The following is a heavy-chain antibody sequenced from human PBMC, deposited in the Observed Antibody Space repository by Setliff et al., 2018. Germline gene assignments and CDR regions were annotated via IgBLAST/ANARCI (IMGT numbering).Heavy chain of an antibody. J-gene: IGHJ4*02. CDR1: GYTFTSYP. D-gene: IGHD3-22*01. CDR3: ARDTGVRGHEISGYYGGGFAY. Sequence: ASVKVSCKSSGYTFTSYPINWMRQALGQGLEWMGWINTKTGKPTYAQAFTGRIVFSLDTSVSTAYLQISSLRADDTAVYYCARDTGVRGHEISGYYGGGFAYWGQGTPVTVSS. V-gene: IGHV7-4-1*02. CDR2: INTKTGKP.